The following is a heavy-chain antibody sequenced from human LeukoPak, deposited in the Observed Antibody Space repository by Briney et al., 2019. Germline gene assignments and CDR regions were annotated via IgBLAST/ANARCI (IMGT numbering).Heavy chain of an antibody. CDR2: ISASGGST. Sequence: PGGSLRLSCAASGFPFSSYAMNWVRQAPGKGLEWVSLISASGGSTYYPDSAKGRFTISRDNSKNTLYLQMNSLTVEDTAIYYCAKTHNSGWYASDYWGQGTLVTVAS. J-gene: IGHJ4*02. V-gene: IGHV3-23*01. CDR3: AKTHNSGWYASDY. D-gene: IGHD6-19*01. CDR1: GFPFSSYA.